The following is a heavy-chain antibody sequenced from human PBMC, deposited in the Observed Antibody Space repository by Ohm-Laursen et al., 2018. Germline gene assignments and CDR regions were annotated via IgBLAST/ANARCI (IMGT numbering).Heavy chain of an antibody. CDR3: ASRRRVTMDRGAFNV. D-gene: IGHD4-11*01. CDR1: GFSFSSYA. V-gene: IGHV3-23*01. CDR2: IGGDDRT. J-gene: IGHJ3*01. Sequence: SLRLSCAASGFSFSSYAVTWVRQAPGKGLEWVSAIGGDDRTHYADSVKGRFTISKDKSKNMLYLQMNSLRAEDTAVYHCASRRRVTMDRGAFNVWGQGTMVTVSS.